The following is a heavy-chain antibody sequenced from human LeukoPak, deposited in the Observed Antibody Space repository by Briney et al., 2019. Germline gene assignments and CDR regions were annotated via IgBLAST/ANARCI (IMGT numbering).Heavy chain of an antibody. Sequence: AGGSLRLSCAASGFTFSDSVMSWVRQAPGKGLEWVSTISGLGDSTDYADSVKGRFSISRDNSKKTLYLQMNSLRAEDTAIYYCAKVPDAYNYGCWGQGTLVTVSS. J-gene: IGHJ4*02. CDR2: ISGLGDST. V-gene: IGHV3-23*01. CDR1: GFTFSDSV. CDR3: AKVPDAYNYGC. D-gene: IGHD5-24*01.